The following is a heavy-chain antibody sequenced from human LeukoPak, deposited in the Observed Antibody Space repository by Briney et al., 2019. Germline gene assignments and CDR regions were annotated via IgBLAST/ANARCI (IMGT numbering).Heavy chain of an antibody. J-gene: IGHJ5*02. CDR2: IYYTGTS. CDR1: GGSISSHY. CDR3: ARVVNWSDP. Sequence: SETLSLTCTVSGGSISSHYWSWIRQPPGKGLEWIAYIYYTGTSNYNPSLKSRVTISVDTSKNQISLRLSSVTAADTAVYYCARVVNWSDPWGQGTLVTVSS. V-gene: IGHV4-59*11.